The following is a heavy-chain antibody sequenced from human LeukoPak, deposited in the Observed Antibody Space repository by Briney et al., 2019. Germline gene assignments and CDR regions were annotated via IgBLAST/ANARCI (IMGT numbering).Heavy chain of an antibody. J-gene: IGHJ4*02. V-gene: IGHV3-30*01. Sequence: GRSLRLSCAASGFTFSSYVMHWVRQAPGKGLEWVAVISYDGSNTNYGDSVKGQFTISRDNLKNTLYLQMNSLRAEDTALYYCARGPSITTVSYFQYWGQGTLATVSS. CDR3: ARGPSITTVSYFQY. CDR1: GFTFSSYV. CDR2: ISYDGSNT. D-gene: IGHD1-14*01.